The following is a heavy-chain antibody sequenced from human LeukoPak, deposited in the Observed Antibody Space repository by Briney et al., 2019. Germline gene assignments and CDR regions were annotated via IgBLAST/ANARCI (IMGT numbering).Heavy chain of an antibody. CDR2: INSGSTYK. J-gene: IGHJ4*02. CDR3: ARGPYPDY. CDR1: GFTFNTYS. V-gene: IGHV3-21*01. Sequence: GGSLRLSCAAFGFTFNTYSMNWVRQAPGKGLEWVSSINSGSTYKYYADSVKGRFTVSRDNAKNSLYLQMNSLRAEDTAVYYCARGPYPDYWGQGTLVTVSS.